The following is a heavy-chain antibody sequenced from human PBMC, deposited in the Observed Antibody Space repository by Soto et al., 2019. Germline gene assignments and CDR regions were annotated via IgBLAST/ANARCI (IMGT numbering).Heavy chain of an antibody. J-gene: IGHJ4*02. Sequence: QVQLVQSGAEVKKPGASVKVSCKASGYTFTSYAMHWVRQAPGQRLEWMGWINAGNGNTKYSQKFQGRVTITRDTSASTAYMELSSLRSEDTAVYYCAREGYDFWSGYRPFDYWGRGTLVTVSS. CDR1: GYTFTSYA. V-gene: IGHV1-3*01. CDR2: INAGNGNT. CDR3: AREGYDFWSGYRPFDY. D-gene: IGHD3-3*01.